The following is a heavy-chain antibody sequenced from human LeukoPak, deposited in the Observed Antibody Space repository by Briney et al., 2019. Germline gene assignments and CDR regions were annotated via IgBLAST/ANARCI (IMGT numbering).Heavy chain of an antibody. Sequence: ASVKVSCKASGYTFTSYGISWVRQAPGQGLEWMGGIIPIFGTANYAQKFQGRVTITADESTSTAYMELSSLRSEDTAVYYCARRMVATSYFYGMDVWGQGTTVTVSS. CDR1: GYTFTSYG. D-gene: IGHD5-12*01. V-gene: IGHV1-69*13. J-gene: IGHJ6*02. CDR3: ARRMVATSYFYGMDV. CDR2: IIPIFGTA.